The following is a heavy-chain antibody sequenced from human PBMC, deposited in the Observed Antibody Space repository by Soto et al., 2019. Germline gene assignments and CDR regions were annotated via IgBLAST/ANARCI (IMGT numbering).Heavy chain of an antibody. J-gene: IGHJ4*02. D-gene: IGHD6-19*01. V-gene: IGHV4-59*01. CDR2: IYYSGST. CDR3: AREHRYSSGHFDY. Sequence: QVQLQESGPGLVKPSETLSLTCTVSGGSISSYYWSWIRQPPGKGLEWIGYIYYSGSTNYNPSLTSRVTISGETSKNQFSLKLSSVTAADTALYYCAREHRYSSGHFDYWGQGTLVTVSS. CDR1: GGSISSYY.